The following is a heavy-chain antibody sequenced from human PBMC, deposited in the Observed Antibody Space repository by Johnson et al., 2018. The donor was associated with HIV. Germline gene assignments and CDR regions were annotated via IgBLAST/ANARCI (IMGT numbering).Heavy chain of an antibody. V-gene: IGHV3-30*04. CDR3: WIIGTTRHDAFDI. Sequence: QVQLVESGGGVVQPGRSLSLSCVASEFTFSDYAMHWVRQAPGRGLESMALISYDGSDKYYADSLKARFTISRDNSKNTLYLQMNSLKTEDTAVYYCWIIGTTRHDAFDIWGRGTMVTVSS. CDR2: ISYDGSDK. CDR1: EFTFSDYA. J-gene: IGHJ3*02. D-gene: IGHD1-7*01.